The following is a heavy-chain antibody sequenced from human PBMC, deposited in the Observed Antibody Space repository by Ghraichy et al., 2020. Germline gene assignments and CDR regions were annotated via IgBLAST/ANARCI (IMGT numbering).Heavy chain of an antibody. V-gene: IGHV2-5*01. CDR1: GFSLSATGEG. J-gene: IGHJ4*02. CDR2: LFWNDDR. CDR3: AHTNYFDSSGYYRENFFDF. D-gene: IGHD3-22*01. Sequence: SGPTLVKPTQTLTLTCTFSGFSLSATGEGVGWIRQPPGKALEWLALLFWNDDRRSSPSLSSRLTITQDTSRNQVVLTMTRVDPVDTATYYCAHTNYFDSSGYYRENFFDFWGQGILVTVSS.